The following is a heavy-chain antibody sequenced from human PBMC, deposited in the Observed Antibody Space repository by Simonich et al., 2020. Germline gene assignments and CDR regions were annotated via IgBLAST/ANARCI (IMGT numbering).Heavy chain of an antibody. Sequence: QVQLVQSGAEVKKPGASVKVSCKASGYTFTGYSMHWVRQAPGQGLGWMGRINTNRSGTNYAPMFQGRVTMTRYTSISTAYMELSRLRSDDTAVDYCATGIAARYYYYGMDVWGQGTTVTVSS. CDR3: ATGIAARYYYYGMDV. CDR2: INTNRSGT. V-gene: IGHV1-2*06. CDR1: GYTFTGYS. D-gene: IGHD6-6*01. J-gene: IGHJ6*02.